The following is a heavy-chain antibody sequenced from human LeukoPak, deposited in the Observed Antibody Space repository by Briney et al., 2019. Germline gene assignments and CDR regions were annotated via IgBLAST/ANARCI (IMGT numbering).Heavy chain of an antibody. Sequence: GGSLRLSCAASGFTFSSYSTTWVRQAPGKGLEWVSSISSSSSYIYYADSVKGRFTISRDNAKNSLYLQMNSLRAEDTAVYYCARVPILRFLEWCIFDYWGQGTLVTVSS. J-gene: IGHJ4*02. V-gene: IGHV3-21*01. CDR1: GFTFSSYS. CDR3: ARVPILRFLEWCIFDY. D-gene: IGHD3-3*01. CDR2: ISSSSSYI.